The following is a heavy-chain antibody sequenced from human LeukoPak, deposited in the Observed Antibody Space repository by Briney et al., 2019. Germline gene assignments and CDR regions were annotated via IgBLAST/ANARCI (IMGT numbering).Heavy chain of an antibody. V-gene: IGHV3-23*01. Sequence: GGSLRLSCTASGFTFSNYAMNWVRLAPGKGLEWVSVISASGGTTDYADFVKGRFTFSRDNSKNTLYLQMNSLRAEDTAVYYCAKDPVPAAIGGGYWGQGTLVTVSS. D-gene: IGHD2-2*02. CDR2: ISASGGTT. CDR1: GFTFSNYA. J-gene: IGHJ4*02. CDR3: AKDPVPAAIGGGY.